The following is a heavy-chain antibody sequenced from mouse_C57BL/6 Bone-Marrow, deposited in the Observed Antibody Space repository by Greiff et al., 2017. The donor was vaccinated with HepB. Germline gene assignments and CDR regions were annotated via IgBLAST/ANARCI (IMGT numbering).Heavy chain of an antibody. Sequence: VQGVESGAELVRPGTSVKMSCKASGYTFTNYWIGWAKQRPGHGLEWIGDIYPGGGYTNYNEKFKGKATLTEDKSSSTAYMQFSSLTSDGSANYYCARLCLLGAMDYWGQGTSATVTS. V-gene: IGHV1-63*01. CDR3: ARLCLLGAMDY. CDR1: GYTFTNYW. CDR2: IYPGGGYT. D-gene: IGHD1-1*01. J-gene: IGHJ4*01.